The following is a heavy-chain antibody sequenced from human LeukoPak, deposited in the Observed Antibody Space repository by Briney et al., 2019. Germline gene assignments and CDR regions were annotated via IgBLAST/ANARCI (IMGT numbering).Heavy chain of an antibody. CDR2: IITIFGTA. D-gene: IGHD6-19*01. CDR3: AMDHSSGWPYCFPY. Sequence: SVKVSYKASGGTFSSYAISWVRQAPGQGLEWMGGIITIFGTANYAQKFQGRVTITADKSTSTLYMELGSLRSEDTAVYYCAMDHSSGWPYCFPYWGQGTLVTVSS. J-gene: IGHJ4*02. CDR1: GGTFSSYA. V-gene: IGHV1-69*06.